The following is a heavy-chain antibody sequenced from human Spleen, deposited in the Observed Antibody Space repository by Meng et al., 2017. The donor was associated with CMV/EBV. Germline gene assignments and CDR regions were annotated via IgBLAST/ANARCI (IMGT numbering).Heavy chain of an antibody. V-gene: IGHV3-21*01. D-gene: IGHD7-27*01. Sequence: GESLKISCAASGFTFRSYSMNWVRQAPGKGLEWVSSISSSTGYIYYADSVKGRFTISRDNAKNSLYLQMNSLRAEDTAVYYCAFLGTYFDYWGQGALVTVSS. CDR3: AFLGTYFDY. J-gene: IGHJ4*02. CDR1: GFTFRSYS. CDR2: ISSSTGYI.